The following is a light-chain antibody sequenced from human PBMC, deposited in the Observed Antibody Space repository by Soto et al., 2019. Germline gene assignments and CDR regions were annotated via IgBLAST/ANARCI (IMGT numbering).Light chain of an antibody. CDR3: SAFAGGGNPVL. J-gene: IGLJ2*01. CDR2: EVT. V-gene: IGLV2-8*01. CDR1: SSDVGGYNY. Sequence: QSALTQPPSASGSLGQSVTISCTGTSSDVGGYNYVSWHQQHPCKAPKVMIYEVTKRPPGVPDRFSGSQSGNTASLTVSGIQAEDEADYYCSAFAGGGNPVLLGGGTKLTVL.